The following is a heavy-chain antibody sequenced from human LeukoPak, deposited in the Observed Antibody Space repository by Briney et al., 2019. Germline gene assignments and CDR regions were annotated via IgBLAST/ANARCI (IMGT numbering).Heavy chain of an antibody. CDR3: ALDGMDV. Sequence: ASVTVSCKASGFTFTRSGMQWLQLARGHPREGIGWVVVGSGNTNYAQKFQERVTITRDMSTSTAYMELSSLRSEDTAVYYCALDGMDVWGQGTTVTVSS. CDR1: GFTFTRSG. J-gene: IGHJ6*02. V-gene: IGHV1-58*02. CDR2: VVVGSGNT.